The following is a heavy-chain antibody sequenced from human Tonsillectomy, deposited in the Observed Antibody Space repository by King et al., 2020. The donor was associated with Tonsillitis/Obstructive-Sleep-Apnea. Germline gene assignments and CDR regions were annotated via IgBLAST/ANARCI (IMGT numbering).Heavy chain of an antibody. CDR3: GAAMGTVTTYTDY. CDR1: GGSISSSSFY. J-gene: IGHJ4*02. Sequence: QLQESGPGLVKPSETLSLTCTVSGGSISSSSFYWGWIRQPPGKGLEWIGSIYNSGSTYYNPSLKNRVTISVDTSSNQFSVKLSSVNAADTAVYYCGAAMGTVTTYTDYWGQGTLVTVSS. CDR2: IYNSGST. V-gene: IGHV4-39*01. D-gene: IGHD4-17*01.